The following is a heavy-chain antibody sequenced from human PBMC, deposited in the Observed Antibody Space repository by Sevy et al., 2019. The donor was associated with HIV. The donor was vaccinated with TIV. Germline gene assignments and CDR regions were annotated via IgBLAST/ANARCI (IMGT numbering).Heavy chain of an antibody. CDR3: AKDRRSGWYLGYFDY. CDR1: GFTFDDYA. D-gene: IGHD6-19*01. J-gene: IGHJ4*02. V-gene: IGHV3-9*01. Sequence: GGSLRLSCAASGFTFDDYAMHWVRQAPGKGLEWVSGISWNSGSIGYADSVKGRFTISRDNAKNSLYLQMNSLRAEDTALYYRAKDRRSGWYLGYFDYWGQGTLVTVSS. CDR2: ISWNSGSI.